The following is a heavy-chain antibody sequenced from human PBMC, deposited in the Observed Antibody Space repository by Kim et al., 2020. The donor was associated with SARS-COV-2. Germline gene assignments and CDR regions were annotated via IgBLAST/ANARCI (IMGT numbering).Heavy chain of an antibody. V-gene: IGHV1-18*04. CDR3: ARDRGSGSYFESYYYYYGMDV. CDR1: GYTFTSYG. D-gene: IGHD3-10*01. J-gene: IGHJ6*02. CDR2: ISAYNGNT. Sequence: ASVKVSCKASGYTFTSYGISWVRQAPGQGLEWMGWISAYNGNTNYAQKLQGRVTMTTDTSTSTAYMELRSLRSDDTAVYYCARDRGSGSYFESYYYYYGMDVWGQGTTVTVSS.